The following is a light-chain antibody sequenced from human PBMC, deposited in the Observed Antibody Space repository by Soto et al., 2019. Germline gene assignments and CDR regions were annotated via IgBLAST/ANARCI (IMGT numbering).Light chain of an antibody. CDR2: NVS. J-gene: IGLJ2*01. V-gene: IGLV2-14*01. CDR3: SSYTCSSTLVV. CDR1: SSDVGGYNY. Sequence: QSALTQPASVSGSPGQSITISCTGTSSDVGGYNYVSWFQQHPGKAPKLMIYNVSNRPSGVSNRFSGSKSGNTASLTISGLQAEDEAEDYCSSYTCSSTLVVFGGGTKLTVL.